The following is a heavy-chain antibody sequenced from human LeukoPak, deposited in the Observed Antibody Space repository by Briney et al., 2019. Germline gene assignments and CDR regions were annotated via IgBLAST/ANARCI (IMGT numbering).Heavy chain of an antibody. CDR1: GFTFSSYA. CDR3: ARPRAGGITSVWGAFDI. J-gene: IGHJ3*02. CDR2: ISSNGGST. V-gene: IGHV3-64*01. D-gene: IGHD3-16*01. Sequence: GGSLRLSCAASGFTFSSYAMHWVRQAPGKRLEYVSAISSNGGSTYYANSVKGRFTISRDNSKNTLYLQMGSLRAEDMAVYYCARPRAGGITSVWGAFDIWGQGTMVTVSS.